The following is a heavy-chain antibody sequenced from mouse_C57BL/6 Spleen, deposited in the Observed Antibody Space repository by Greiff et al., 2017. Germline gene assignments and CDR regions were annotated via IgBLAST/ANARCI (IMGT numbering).Heavy chain of an antibody. V-gene: IGHV1-69*01. Sequence: VQLQQPGAELVMPGASVKLSCKASGYTFTSYWMHWVKQRPGQGLEWIGEIDPSVSYTNYNQKFKGKSTLTVDKSSSTAYMQLSSLTSEDSAVYYCARKLGGYFDVWGTGTTVTVSS. CDR3: ARKLGGYFDV. CDR2: IDPSVSYT. CDR1: GYTFTSYW. D-gene: IGHD4-1*01. J-gene: IGHJ1*03.